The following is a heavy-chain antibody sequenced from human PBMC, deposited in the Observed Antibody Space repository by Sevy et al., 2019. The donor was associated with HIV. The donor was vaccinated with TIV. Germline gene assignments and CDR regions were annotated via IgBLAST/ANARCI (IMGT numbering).Heavy chain of an antibody. CDR3: ARVQSDTGWFDY. CDR1: GFSVSSNY. Sequence: GGSLRLSCEASGFSVSSNYMAWVRQAPGKGLEWVSVIYSGKSKDYGDAVNGRFTISRDGSENTLYLQMDSLRAEDTSVYPSARVQSDTGWFDYWGQGSLVTVSS. J-gene: IGHJ4*02. V-gene: IGHV3-53*01. CDR2: IYSGKSK. D-gene: IGHD6-19*01.